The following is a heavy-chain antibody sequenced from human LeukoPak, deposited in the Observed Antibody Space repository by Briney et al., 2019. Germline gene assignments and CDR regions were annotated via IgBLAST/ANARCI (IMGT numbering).Heavy chain of an antibody. V-gene: IGHV3-74*01. Sequence: GGSLRLSCAASEFTFSSYWMHWVRQAPGKGLVWVSRINSDGSSTSYADSVKGRFTISRDNSKNTLYLQMNSLRAEDTAVYYCARDQRGFSYSKYYFDYWGQGTLVTVSS. D-gene: IGHD5-18*01. CDR2: INSDGSST. CDR1: EFTFSSYW. CDR3: ARDQRGFSYSKYYFDY. J-gene: IGHJ4*02.